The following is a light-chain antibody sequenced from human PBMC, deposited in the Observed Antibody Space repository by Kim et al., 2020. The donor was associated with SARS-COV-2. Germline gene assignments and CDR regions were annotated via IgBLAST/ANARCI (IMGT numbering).Light chain of an antibody. CDR3: CSFAGSRAYV. CDR1: SSDVGSSNL. J-gene: IGLJ1*01. Sequence: GQSLTISCTGTSSDVGSSNLVSRYQQHPGKATKLMIYEVTKRPSGISDRFSGSKSGNTASLTISGLQAEDEADYYCCSFAGSRAYVFGTGTKVTVL. V-gene: IGLV2-23*02. CDR2: EVT.